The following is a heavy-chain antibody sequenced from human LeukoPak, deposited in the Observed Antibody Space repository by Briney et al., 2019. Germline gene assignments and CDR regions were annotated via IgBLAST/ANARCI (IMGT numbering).Heavy chain of an antibody. CDR2: IYTSGST. CDR3: ATVTTGTSFDY. Sequence: PSQTLSLTCTVSGGSISSGSYYWSWIRQPAGKGLEWIGRIYTSGSTNYNPSLQSRVTISVDTSKNQFSLKLSSVTAADTAVYYCATVTTGTSFDYWGQGTLVTVSS. V-gene: IGHV4-61*02. CDR1: GGSISSGSYY. J-gene: IGHJ4*02. D-gene: IGHD1/OR15-1a*01.